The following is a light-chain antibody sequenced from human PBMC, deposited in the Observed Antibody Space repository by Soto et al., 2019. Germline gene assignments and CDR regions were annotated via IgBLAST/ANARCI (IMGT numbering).Light chain of an antibody. V-gene: IGKV3-11*01. CDR3: QQCSAWPPL. CDR2: DAS. Sequence: EIVLTQSPATLSLSPGDRATLSCRASQSVSSYLAWYQHKPGQPPRLLIYDASNRATGIPARFSGSGSGTDFTLTISSLEPEDFAVYYYQQCSAWPPLFGPGTKVDIK. J-gene: IGKJ3*01. CDR1: QSVSSY.